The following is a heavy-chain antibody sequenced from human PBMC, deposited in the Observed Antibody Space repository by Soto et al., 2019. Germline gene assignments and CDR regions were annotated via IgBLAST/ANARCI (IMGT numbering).Heavy chain of an antibody. CDR3: ARGPYDSSGYYLDY. Sequence: PSETLSLTCTVSGGSISIGDYYWSCIRQPPGKGLEWIGYIYYSGSTYYNPSLKSRVTISVDTSKNQFSLKLSSVTAADTAVYYCARGPYDSSGYYLDYWGQGTLVTVSS. D-gene: IGHD3-22*01. J-gene: IGHJ4*02. V-gene: IGHV4-30-4*01. CDR2: IYYSGST. CDR1: GGSISIGDYY.